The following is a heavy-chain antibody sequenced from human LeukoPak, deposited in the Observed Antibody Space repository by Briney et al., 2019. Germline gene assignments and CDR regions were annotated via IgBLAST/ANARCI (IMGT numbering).Heavy chain of an antibody. J-gene: IGHJ4*02. CDR1: GGSISSSSYY. V-gene: IGHV4-39*07. Sequence: SETLSLTCTVSGGSISSSSYYWGWIRQPPGKGLEWIGSIYYSGSAYYNPSLKSRVTISVDTSNNQFSLKLSSVTAADTAVYYCARCSYGDYNLSYFDYWGQGTLVTVSS. CDR3: ARCSYGDYNLSYFDY. D-gene: IGHD4-17*01. CDR2: IYYSGSA.